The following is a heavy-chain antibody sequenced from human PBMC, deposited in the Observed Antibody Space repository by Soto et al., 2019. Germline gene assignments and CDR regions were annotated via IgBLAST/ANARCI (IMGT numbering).Heavy chain of an antibody. Sequence: GGALRLSCAAPGVSGSSNYMSWVRPAPGKGLEWVSVIYTGGSTHYADSVEGRFTISRDISKNTLYLQMDSLRAEDTAVYYCARDPGSIAVAGTIWGQGTLVTVSS. CDR3: ARDPGSIAVAGTI. CDR1: GVSGSSNY. J-gene: IGHJ4*02. V-gene: IGHV3-53*01. CDR2: IYTGGST. D-gene: IGHD6-19*01.